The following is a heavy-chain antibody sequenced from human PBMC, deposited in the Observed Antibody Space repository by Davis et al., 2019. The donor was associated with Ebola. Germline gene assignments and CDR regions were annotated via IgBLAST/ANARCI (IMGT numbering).Heavy chain of an antibody. D-gene: IGHD5-18*01. Sequence: AASVTVSCKASGGTFSSYAISWVRQAPGQGLEWMGGIIPIFGTANYAQKFQGRVTITADESTSTAYMELSSLRSEDTAVYYCARDLPLGYSYGAWDYWGQGTLVTVSS. J-gene: IGHJ4*02. CDR3: ARDLPLGYSYGAWDY. CDR2: IIPIFGTA. V-gene: IGHV1-69*13. CDR1: GGTFSSYA.